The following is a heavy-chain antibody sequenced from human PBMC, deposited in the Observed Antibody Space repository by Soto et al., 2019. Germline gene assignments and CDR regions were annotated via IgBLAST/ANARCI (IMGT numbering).Heavy chain of an antibody. J-gene: IGHJ4*02. V-gene: IGHV3-15*01. CDR3: TTDFTYYDFWSGYFRYDSRPRFDY. D-gene: IGHD3-3*01. Sequence: EVQLVESGGGLVKPGGSLRLSCAASGFTFSNAWMSWVRQAPGKGLEWVGRIKSKTDGGTTDYAAPVKGRFTISRDDSKNTLYLQMNSLKTEDTAVYYCTTDFTYYDFWSGYFRYDSRPRFDYWGQGTLVTVSS. CDR1: GFTFSNAW. CDR2: IKSKTDGGTT.